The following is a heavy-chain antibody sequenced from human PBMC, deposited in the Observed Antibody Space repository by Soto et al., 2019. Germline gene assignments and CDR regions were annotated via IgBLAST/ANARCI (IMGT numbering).Heavy chain of an antibody. V-gene: IGHV4-39*01. Sequence: QLQLQESGPGLVKPSETLSLTCTVSGGSISSSSYYWGWIRQPPGKGLEWIGSIYYSGSTYYNPSLKSRVTISVYTSKNQFSLKLSSVTAADTAVYYCASENYDILTGYTYWFDPWGQGTLVTVSS. CDR1: GGSISSSSYY. J-gene: IGHJ5*02. CDR3: ASENYDILTGYTYWFDP. D-gene: IGHD3-9*01. CDR2: IYYSGST.